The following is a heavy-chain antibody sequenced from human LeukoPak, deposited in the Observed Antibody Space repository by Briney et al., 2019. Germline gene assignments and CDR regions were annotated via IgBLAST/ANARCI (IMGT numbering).Heavy chain of an antibody. CDR1: GFTFTNYA. J-gene: IGHJ4*02. CDR3: AKDPRSGWSTQ. CDR2: ITNSGGNT. Sequence: GGSLRLSCAASGFTFTNYAMSWVRQAPGKGLEWVSGITNSGGNTYHSDSVKGRFTISRDNSKNTLYLQMISLRAEDTAVYYCAKDPRSGWSTQWGQGTLVTVSS. V-gene: IGHV3-23*01. D-gene: IGHD6-19*01.